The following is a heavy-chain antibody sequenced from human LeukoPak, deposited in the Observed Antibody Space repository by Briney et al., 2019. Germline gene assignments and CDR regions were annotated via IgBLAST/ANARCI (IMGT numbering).Heavy chain of an antibody. CDR3: AKAGTFDY. D-gene: IGHD1-7*01. J-gene: IGHJ4*02. Sequence: GGSLRLSCAASGFTFSDYYMSWIRQAPGKGLEWVPYISSSSYTNYADSVKGRFTISRDNAKNSLYLQMNSLRAEDTAVYYCAKAGTFDYWGQGTLVTVSS. V-gene: IGHV3-11*06. CDR2: ISSSSYT. CDR1: GFTFSDYY.